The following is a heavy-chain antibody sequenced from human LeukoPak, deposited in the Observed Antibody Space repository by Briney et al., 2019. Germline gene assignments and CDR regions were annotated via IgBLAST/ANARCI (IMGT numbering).Heavy chain of an antibody. V-gene: IGHV1-46*01. D-gene: IGHD6-13*01. J-gene: IGHJ4*02. CDR2: INPSGGST. CDR3: ARNQKIAAAGNNILRY. CDR1: GYTFTSYY. Sequence: ASVKVSCKASGYTFTSYYMHWVRQAPGQGLEWMGIINPSGGSTSYAQKFQGRVTMTRDMSTSTVYMELSSLRSEDTAVYYCARNQKIAAAGNNILRYWGQGTLVTVSS.